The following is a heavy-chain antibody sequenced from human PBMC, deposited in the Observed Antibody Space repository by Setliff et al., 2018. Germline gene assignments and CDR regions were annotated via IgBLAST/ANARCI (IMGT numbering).Heavy chain of an antibody. Sequence: SETLSLTCTAYGGTFSDYYWTWICQPPGKGLEWIGEINHSGTTNYNPSLKSRVTISVDTSKNQFSLTMSSVTAADAAVYYCARGRNVAARLLDTWGQGSRVTVSS. CDR1: GGTFSDYY. V-gene: IGHV4-34*01. D-gene: IGHD6-6*01. CDR2: INHSGTT. J-gene: IGHJ5*02. CDR3: ARGRNVAARLLDT.